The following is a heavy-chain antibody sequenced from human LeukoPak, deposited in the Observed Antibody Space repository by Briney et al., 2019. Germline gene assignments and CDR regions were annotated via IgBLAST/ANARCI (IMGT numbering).Heavy chain of an antibody. V-gene: IGHV3-30*04. CDR1: GFTFSSYP. J-gene: IGHJ6*02. CDR3: AREQYYYGMDV. Sequence: PGGSLRLSCAASGFTFSSYPMHWVRQAPGKGLEWVAVISYDGSNKYYADSVKGRFTISRDNSKNTLYLQMNSLRAEDTAVYYCAREQYYYGMDVWGQGTTVTVSS. CDR2: ISYDGSNK.